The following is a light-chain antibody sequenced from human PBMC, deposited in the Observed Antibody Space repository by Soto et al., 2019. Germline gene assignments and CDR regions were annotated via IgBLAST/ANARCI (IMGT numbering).Light chain of an antibody. Sequence: EIVMTQSPATLSVSPGERATLSCRASQSIRNDLVWYQQKPGQAPRLIIYGASARATGIPGRFSGSGSGTEFTLTISSLQSEDFAVYYCQQYNNWPPITFGQGTRLEIK. CDR2: GAS. CDR3: QQYNNWPPIT. CDR1: QSIRND. V-gene: IGKV3-15*01. J-gene: IGKJ5*01.